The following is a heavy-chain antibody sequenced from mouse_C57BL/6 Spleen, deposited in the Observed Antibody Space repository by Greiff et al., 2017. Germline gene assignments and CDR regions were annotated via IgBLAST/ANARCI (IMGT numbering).Heavy chain of an antibody. V-gene: IGHV1-19*01. CDR1: GYTFTDYY. CDR2: INPYNGGT. D-gene: IGHD2-10*02. J-gene: IGHJ4*01. Sequence: VQLQQSGPVLVKPGASVKMSCKASGYTFTDYYMHWVKQSHGKSLEWIGVINPYNGGTSYNQKFKGKATLTVDKSSSTAYMELNSLTSEDSAVYYCARKYDYYAMDYWGQGTSVTVSS. CDR3: ARKYDYYAMDY.